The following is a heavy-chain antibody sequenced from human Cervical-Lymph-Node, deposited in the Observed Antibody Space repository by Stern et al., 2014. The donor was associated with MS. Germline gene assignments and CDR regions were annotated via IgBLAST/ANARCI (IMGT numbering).Heavy chain of an antibody. J-gene: IGHJ4*02. CDR1: GFTFDDYA. CDR2: ISANGGSR. CDR3: AKGDYYGSGSYLSPIDS. V-gene: IGHV3-9*01. D-gene: IGHD3-10*01. Sequence: EVQLLESGGGLVQPGRSLRLSCAASGFTFDDYAMHWVRQGPGKGLAWVSGISANGGSRGYADSVKGRFTISRDNAKNSLYLQMNSLRAEDTALYYCAKGDYYGSGSYLSPIDSWGQGTLVTVSS.